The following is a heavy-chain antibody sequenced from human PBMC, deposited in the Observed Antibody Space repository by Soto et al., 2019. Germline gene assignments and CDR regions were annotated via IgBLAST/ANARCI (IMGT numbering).Heavy chain of an antibody. V-gene: IGHV3-33*01. CDR2: IWYDGSNK. CDR1: GFTFSSYG. CDR3: ARRPGLDY. J-gene: IGHJ4*02. Sequence: QVHLVESGGGVVQPGRSLRLSCAASGFTFSSYGMHWVRQAPGKGLEWVAVIWYDGSNKDYADSVKGRFTISRDNSKNTLYLQMNSLRADDTAVYYCARRPGLDYWGQGTLVTVSS.